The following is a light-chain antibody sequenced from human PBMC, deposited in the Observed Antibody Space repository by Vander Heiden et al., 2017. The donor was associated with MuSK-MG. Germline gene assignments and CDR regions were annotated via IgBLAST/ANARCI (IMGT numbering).Light chain of an antibody. CDR2: EVS. V-gene: IGLV2-23*02. CDR1: SSDVGSYNL. Sequence: GQSITISCTGTSSDVGSYNLVSWYQQHPGKAPKLMIYEVSKRPSGVSNRFSGSKSGNTASLTISGLQAEDEADYYCCSYAGSRVVFGGGTKLTVL. J-gene: IGLJ2*01. CDR3: CSYAGSRVV.